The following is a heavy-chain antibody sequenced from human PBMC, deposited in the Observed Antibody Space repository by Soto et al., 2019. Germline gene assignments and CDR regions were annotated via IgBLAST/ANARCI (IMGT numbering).Heavy chain of an antibody. J-gene: IGHJ4*02. CDR1: GGTFSSYA. CDR3: AKSYSSTWWGRAYFHY. D-gene: IGHD6-13*01. CDR2: IIPIFGTA. V-gene: IGHV1-69*13. Sequence: SVKVSCKASGGTFSSYAISWVRQAPGQGLEWMGGIIPIFGTANYAQKFQGRVTITADESTSTAYMQMNSLRAEDTAIYYCAKSYSSTWWGRAYFHYWGQGTLVTVSS.